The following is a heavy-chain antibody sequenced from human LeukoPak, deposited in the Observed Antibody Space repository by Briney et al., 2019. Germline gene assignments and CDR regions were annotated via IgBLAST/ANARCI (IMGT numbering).Heavy chain of an antibody. CDR2: IYSGGST. J-gene: IGHJ4*02. V-gene: IGHV3-53*04. CDR1: GFTVSTNY. D-gene: IGHD4/OR15-4a*01. CDR3: ARGTANPFDY. Sequence: PGGSLRLSCAASGFTVSTNYMSWVRQAPGKGLEWVSVIYSGGSTYYADSVKGRFTISRHNSENTLYLQMNSLRAEDTAVYYCARGTANPFDYWGQGTLVTVSS.